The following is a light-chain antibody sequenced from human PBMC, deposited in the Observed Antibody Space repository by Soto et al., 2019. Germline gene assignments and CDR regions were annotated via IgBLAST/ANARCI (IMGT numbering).Light chain of an antibody. CDR3: QEYYSTPFT. V-gene: IGKV4-1*01. Sequence: DIVMTQSPDSLAVSLGERATINCKSSQSVLYSSNNKNYLAWYQQKPGQPPKLLIYWASTRESGVPDRFSGSGSGTDFTLIISSLQAEDVAVYYCQEYYSTPFTFGPGTKVDIK. J-gene: IGKJ3*01. CDR2: WAS. CDR1: QSVLYSSNNKNY.